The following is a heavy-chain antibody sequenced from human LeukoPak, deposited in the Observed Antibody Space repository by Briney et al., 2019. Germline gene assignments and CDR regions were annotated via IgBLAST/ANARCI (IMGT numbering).Heavy chain of an antibody. CDR1: GGSISSYY. CDR2: IYYSGST. V-gene: IGHV4-59*01. CDR3: ARDYDSSLDY. Sequence: PSETLSLTCTVSGGSISSYYLSWIRQPPGKGLEWIGYIYYSGSTNYNPSLKSRVTTSVDTSKNQFSLKLSSVTAADTAVYYCARDYDSSLDYWGQGTLVTVSS. J-gene: IGHJ4*02. D-gene: IGHD3-16*01.